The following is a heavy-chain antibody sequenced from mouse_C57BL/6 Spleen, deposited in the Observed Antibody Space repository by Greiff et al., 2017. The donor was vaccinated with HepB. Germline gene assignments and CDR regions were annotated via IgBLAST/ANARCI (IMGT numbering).Heavy chain of an antibody. Sequence: QVQLQQPGAELVRPGSSVKLSCKASGYTFTSYWMHWVKQRPVQGLEWIGNIDPSDSETHYNQKFKDKATLTVDKSSSTAYMQLSSLTAEDSAVYYCARGPYYSNYGWFAYWGQGTLVTVSA. V-gene: IGHV1-52*01. CDR1: GYTFTSYW. CDR2: IDPSDSET. D-gene: IGHD2-5*01. CDR3: ARGPYYSNYGWFAY. J-gene: IGHJ3*01.